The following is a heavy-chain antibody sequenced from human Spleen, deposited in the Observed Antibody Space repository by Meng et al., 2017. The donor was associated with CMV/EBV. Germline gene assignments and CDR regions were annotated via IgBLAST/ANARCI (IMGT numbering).Heavy chain of an antibody. V-gene: IGHV3-48*03. CDR3: ARDAVVPAAHA. CDR1: GFIFSSYE. CDR2: ISSGGDTK. D-gene: IGHD2-2*01. Sequence: LSLTCAASGFIFSSYEMNWVRLAPGKGLEWVSYISSGGDTKFYADSVKGRVTISRDNAKNSLYLQMNSLRAEDTAVYYCARDAVVPAAHAWGQGTMVTVSS. J-gene: IGHJ3*01.